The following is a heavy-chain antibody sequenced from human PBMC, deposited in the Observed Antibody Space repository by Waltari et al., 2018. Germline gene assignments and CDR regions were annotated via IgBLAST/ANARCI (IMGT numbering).Heavy chain of an antibody. CDR2: ISWDGGST. Sequence: EVQLVESGGVVVQPGGSLRLSCAASGFTFDAYAMHWVRQAPGKGLEWVSLISWDGGSTYYADSVKGRFTISRDNSKNSLYLQMNSLRAEDTALYYCAKTSGSYSIDYWGQGTLVTVSS. CDR3: AKTSGSYSIDY. D-gene: IGHD1-26*01. CDR1: GFTFDAYA. V-gene: IGHV3-43D*04. J-gene: IGHJ4*02.